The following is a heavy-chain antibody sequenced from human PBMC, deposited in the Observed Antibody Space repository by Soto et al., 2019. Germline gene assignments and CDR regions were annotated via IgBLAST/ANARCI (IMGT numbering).Heavy chain of an antibody. CDR2: IYYRETT. D-gene: IGHD3-16*01. J-gene: IGHJ6*02. CDR1: GVSISSDDYY. Sequence: SLSLTCTVSGVSISSDDYYWNWIRQRPGKGLEWIGNIYYRETTNYNPSLKRRIIMSMDMSENQLALKLTAVTAADTAVYYCARGWDDWGMDVWGQGXPVTVPS. CDR3: ARGWDDWGMDV. V-gene: IGHV4-31*03.